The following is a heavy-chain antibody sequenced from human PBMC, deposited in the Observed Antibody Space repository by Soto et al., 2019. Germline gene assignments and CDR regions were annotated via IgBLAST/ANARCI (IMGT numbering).Heavy chain of an antibody. Sequence: QVQLVESGGGVVQPGRSLRLSCAASGFTFSSYGMHWVRQAPGKGLEWVAVISYDGSNKYYADSVKGRFTISRDNSKNTLYLQMNSLRAEDTAVYYCANDFQAATLGYWGQGTLVTVSS. D-gene: IGHD2-15*01. J-gene: IGHJ4*02. CDR3: ANDFQAATLGY. V-gene: IGHV3-30*18. CDR2: ISYDGSNK. CDR1: GFTFSSYG.